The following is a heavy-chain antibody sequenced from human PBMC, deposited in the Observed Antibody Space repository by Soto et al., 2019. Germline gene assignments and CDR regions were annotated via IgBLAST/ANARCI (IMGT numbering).Heavy chain of an antibody. J-gene: IGHJ4*02. CDR1: GGTFSSYA. D-gene: IGHD1-7*01. V-gene: IGHV1-69*13. CDR2: IIPIFGTA. CDR3: ARLLTGTTGIDY. Sequence: SVKVSCKASGGTFSSYAISWVRQAPGQGLEWMGGIIPIFGTANYAQKFQGRVTITADESTSTAYMELSSLRSEDTAVYYCARLLTGTTGIDYWGKGTLVTVSS.